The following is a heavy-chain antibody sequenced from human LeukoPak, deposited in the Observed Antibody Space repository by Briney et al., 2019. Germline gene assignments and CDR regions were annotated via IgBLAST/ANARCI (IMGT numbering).Heavy chain of an antibody. CDR2: IYYSGST. Sequence: SETLSLTCTVSGGSISSYYWSWIRQPPGKGLEWIGYIYYSGSTNYNPSLKSRVTISVDTSKNQFSLKLSSVTAADTAVYYCARFDSGGYYTLDYWGQGTLVTVSS. CDR3: ARFDSGGYYTLDY. CDR1: GGSISSYY. V-gene: IGHV4-59*08. J-gene: IGHJ4*02. D-gene: IGHD3-22*01.